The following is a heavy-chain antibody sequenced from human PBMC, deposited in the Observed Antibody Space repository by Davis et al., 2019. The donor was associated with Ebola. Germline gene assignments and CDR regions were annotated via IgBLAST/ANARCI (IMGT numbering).Heavy chain of an antibody. CDR2: GTSADT. CDR1: GFVFSSYS. Sequence: GGSLRLSCAASGFVFSSYSMNWVRQAPGKGLEWVSTYGTSADTYYADSVKGRFTISRDNSKNTLYLQMNGLRVEDTAIYYCAKDNRNIWSEVWGQGTMVTVSS. V-gene: IGHV3-23*01. D-gene: IGHD2/OR15-2a*01. J-gene: IGHJ3*01. CDR3: AKDNRNIWSEV.